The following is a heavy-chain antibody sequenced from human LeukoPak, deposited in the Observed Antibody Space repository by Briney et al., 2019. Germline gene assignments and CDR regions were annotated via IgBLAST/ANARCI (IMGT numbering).Heavy chain of an antibody. CDR3: ARDRHIVVVTASSYAFDI. D-gene: IGHD2-21*02. V-gene: IGHV3-21*01. J-gene: IGHJ3*02. CDR2: ISSSSSYI. CDR1: GFTFSSYS. Sequence: PGGSLRLSCAASGFTFSSYSMNWVRQAPGKGLEWVSSISSSSSYIYYADSVKGRFTISRDNAKNSLYLQMNSLRAEDTAVYYCARDRHIVVVTASSYAFDIWGQGTMVTVSS.